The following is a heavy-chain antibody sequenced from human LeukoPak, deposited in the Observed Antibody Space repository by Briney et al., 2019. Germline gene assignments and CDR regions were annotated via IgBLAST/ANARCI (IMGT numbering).Heavy chain of an antibody. D-gene: IGHD2-15*01. CDR3: ATDCSGSSCYPAGFDY. Sequence: SETLSLTCTVSGGSISSSSYYWGWIRQPPGKGLEWIGSIYYSGSTYYNPSLKSRVTISVDTSKNQFSLKLSSVTAADTAVYYCATDCSGSSCYPAGFDYWGQGILVTVSS. V-gene: IGHV4-39*07. CDR1: GGSISSSSYY. CDR2: IYYSGST. J-gene: IGHJ4*02.